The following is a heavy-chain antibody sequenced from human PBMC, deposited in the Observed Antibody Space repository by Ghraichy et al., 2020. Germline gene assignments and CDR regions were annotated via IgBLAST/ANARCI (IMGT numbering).Heavy chain of an antibody. Sequence: LTCAASGFTFSSYGMHWVRQAPGKGLEWVAFIRYDGSNKYYADSVKGRFTISRDNSKNTLYLQMNSLRAEDTAVYYCAGTYYGDYLDYWGQGTLVTVSS. J-gene: IGHJ4*02. CDR3: AGTYYGDYLDY. D-gene: IGHD1-26*01. CDR1: GFTFSSYG. CDR2: IRYDGSNK. V-gene: IGHV3-30*02.